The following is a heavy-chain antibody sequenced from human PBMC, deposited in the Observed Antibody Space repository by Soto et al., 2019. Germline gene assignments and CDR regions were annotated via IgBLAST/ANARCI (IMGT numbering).Heavy chain of an antibody. CDR3: AIYASVEYSSSSWFHWFDP. CDR2: ISAYNGNT. D-gene: IGHD6-6*01. CDR1: GYTFTSYG. J-gene: IGHJ5*02. V-gene: IGHV1-18*01. Sequence: ASVKVSCKASGYTFTSYGISWVRQAPGQGLEWMGWISAYNGNTNYAQKLQGRVTMTTDTSTSTAYKELRSLRSDDTAVFYCAIYASVEYSSSSWFHWFDPWGQGTLVTVSS.